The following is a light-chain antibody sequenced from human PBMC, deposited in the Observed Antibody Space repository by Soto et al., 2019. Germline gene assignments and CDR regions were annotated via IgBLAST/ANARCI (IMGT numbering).Light chain of an antibody. V-gene: IGKV1-39*01. Sequence: DMQMTQSPSSLSASVGDRVTITCRASQSISSYLNWYQQKPGKAPNLLIYAASSLQSGVPSRFSGSGSGTDFTLTISSLQPEDFATYYCQQSYSTPATFGQGTKVDIK. CDR2: AAS. J-gene: IGKJ1*01. CDR1: QSISSY. CDR3: QQSYSTPAT.